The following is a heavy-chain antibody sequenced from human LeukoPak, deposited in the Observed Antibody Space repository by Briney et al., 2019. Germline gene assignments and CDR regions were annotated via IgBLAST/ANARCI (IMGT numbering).Heavy chain of an antibody. CDR1: GGTFSSYA. CDR3: ARENGEHLKDQYYFDY. J-gene: IGHJ4*02. CDR2: IIPIFGTA. Sequence: ASVKVSCKASGGTFSSYAISWVRQAPGQGLEWMGGIIPIFGTANYAQKFQGRVTITADESTSTAYMELSSLRSEDTAVYYCARENGEHLKDQYYFDYWGQGTLVTVSS. D-gene: IGHD4-17*01. V-gene: IGHV1-69*13.